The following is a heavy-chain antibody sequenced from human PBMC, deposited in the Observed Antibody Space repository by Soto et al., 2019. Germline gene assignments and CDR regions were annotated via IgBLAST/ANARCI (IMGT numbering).Heavy chain of an antibody. CDR2: IYYSGST. J-gene: IGHJ5*02. CDR1: GGSISSYY. Sequence: SETLSLTCTVSGGSISSYYWSWIRQPPGKGLEWIGYIYYSGSTNYNPSLKSRVTISVDTSKNQFSLKLSSVTAADTAVYYCANTPNIGLFDPWGQGTLVTVSS. CDR3: ANTPNIGLFDP. V-gene: IGHV4-59*08.